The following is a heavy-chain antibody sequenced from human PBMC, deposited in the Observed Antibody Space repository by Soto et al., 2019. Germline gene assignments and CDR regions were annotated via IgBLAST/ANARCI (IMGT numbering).Heavy chain of an antibody. CDR1: GFTFSKYW. CDR3: ARDGQSSYCSSTTCYFFGLDG. Sequence: EVQLVESGGGLVQPGGSLRLSCAASGFTFSKYWMTWVRQAPGKGLEGVANIKEDGGEDYYAESVKGRFTISRDNAKKSLFLQLSSLGAEDTATYYCARDGQSSYCSSTTCYFFGLDGWGPGTTVNVS. CDR2: IKEDGGED. D-gene: IGHD2-2*01. V-gene: IGHV3-7*01. J-gene: IGHJ6*02.